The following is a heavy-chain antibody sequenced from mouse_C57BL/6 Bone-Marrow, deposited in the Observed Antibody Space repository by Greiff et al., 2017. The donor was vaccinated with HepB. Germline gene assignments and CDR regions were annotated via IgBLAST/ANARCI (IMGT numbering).Heavy chain of an antibody. Sequence: EVKLQESGPELVKPGASVKISCKASGYSFTGYYMHWVKQSSEKSLEWIGEINPSTGGTSYNQKFKGKATLTVDKSSSTAYMQLKSLTSEDSAVYYCARERFDYWGQGTTLTVSS. CDR3: ARERFDY. V-gene: IGHV1-43*01. J-gene: IGHJ2*01. CDR2: INPSTGGT. CDR1: GYSFTGYY.